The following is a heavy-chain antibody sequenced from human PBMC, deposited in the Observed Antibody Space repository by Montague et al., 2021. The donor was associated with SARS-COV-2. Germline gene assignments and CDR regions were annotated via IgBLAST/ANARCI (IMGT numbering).Heavy chain of an antibody. CDR3: ARARGGYYYDSSGGAWDFDL. J-gene: IGHJ2*01. CDR2: ISSSSSYT. V-gene: IGHV3-11*05. D-gene: IGHD3-22*01. Sequence: SLRLSCAASGFTFSDYYMSWIRQAPGKGLEWVSYISSSSSYTSYXDSXKGRFTISRDNAKNSLYLQMNSLRAEDTAVYYCARARGGYYYDSSGGAWDFDLWGRGTLVTVSS. CDR1: GFTFSDYY.